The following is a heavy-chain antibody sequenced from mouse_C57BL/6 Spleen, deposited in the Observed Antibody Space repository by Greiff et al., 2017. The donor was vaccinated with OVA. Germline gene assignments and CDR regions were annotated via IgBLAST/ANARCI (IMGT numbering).Heavy chain of an antibody. CDR1: GFTFSDYG. D-gene: IGHD3-2*02. V-gene: IGHV5-17*01. J-gene: IGHJ2*01. CDR3: ARPDSSGPYYVDY. Sequence: VQLKESGGGLVKPGGSLKLSCAASGFTFSDYGMHWVRQAPEKGLEWVAYISSGSSTIYYADTVKGRFTISRDNAKNTLFLQMTSLRSEDTAMYYWARPDSSGPYYVDYWGQGTTLTVSS. CDR2: ISSGSSTI.